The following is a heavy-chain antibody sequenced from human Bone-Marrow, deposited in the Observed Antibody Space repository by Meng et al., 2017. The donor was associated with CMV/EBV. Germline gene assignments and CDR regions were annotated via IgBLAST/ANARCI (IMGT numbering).Heavy chain of an antibody. J-gene: IGHJ4*02. CDR3: AKASTYYYDSSGHSLDY. D-gene: IGHD3-22*01. Sequence: GESLKISCAASGFTFSSYAMSWVRQAPGKGLEWVSAISGSGGSTYYADSVKGRFTISRDNSRNTLYLQMNSLRAEDTAVNYCAKASTYYYDSSGHSLDYWGQGTLVTVSS. CDR2: ISGSGGST. CDR1: GFTFSSYA. V-gene: IGHV3-23*01.